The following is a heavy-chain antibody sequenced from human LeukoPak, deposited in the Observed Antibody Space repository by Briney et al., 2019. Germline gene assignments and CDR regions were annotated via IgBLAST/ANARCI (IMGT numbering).Heavy chain of an antibody. CDR2: INHSGST. D-gene: IGHD2-8*01. Sequence: SETLSLTCAVYGGSFSGYYWSWIRQPPGKGLEWIGEINHSGSTNYNPSLKSRVTISVDTSKNQFSLKLNSVTAADTAVYYCARGYCTNGVCYKYYFDYWGQGTLVTVSS. J-gene: IGHJ4*02. V-gene: IGHV4-34*01. CDR3: ARGYCTNGVCYKYYFDY. CDR1: GGSFSGYY.